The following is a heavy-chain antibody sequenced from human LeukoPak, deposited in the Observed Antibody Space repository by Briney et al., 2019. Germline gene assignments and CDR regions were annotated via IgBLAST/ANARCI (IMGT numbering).Heavy chain of an antibody. J-gene: IGHJ4*02. V-gene: IGHV3-23*01. D-gene: IGHD2-21*02. CDR1: GFTFSNYA. CDR2: INGNGGSV. CDR3: ARDRGVYCGGDCDHYYFDY. Sequence: QSGGSLRLSCAASGFTFSNYAMSWVRQAPGKGLEWVSLINGNGGSVVYADSVRGRFTISRDNSKNTLYLQMNSLRAEDTAVYYCARDRGVYCGGDCDHYYFDYGGQGTLVTVSS.